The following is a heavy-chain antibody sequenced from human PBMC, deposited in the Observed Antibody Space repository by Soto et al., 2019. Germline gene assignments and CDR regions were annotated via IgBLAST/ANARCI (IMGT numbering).Heavy chain of an antibody. CDR3: AKPYYYDSSGYLGYYYYYGKDV. Sequence: EVQLLESGGGLVQPGGSLRLSCAASGFTFSSYAMSWVRQAPGKGLEWVSAISGSGGSTYYADSVKGRFTISRDNSKNTLYLQMNSLRAEDTAVYYCAKPYYYDSSGYLGYYYYYGKDVWGQGTTVTVSS. D-gene: IGHD3-22*01. J-gene: IGHJ6*02. V-gene: IGHV3-23*01. CDR1: GFTFSSYA. CDR2: ISGSGGST.